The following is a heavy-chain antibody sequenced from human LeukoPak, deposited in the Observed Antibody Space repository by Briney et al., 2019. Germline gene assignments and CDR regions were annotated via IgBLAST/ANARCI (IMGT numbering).Heavy chain of an antibody. CDR2: ISSSSSYV. V-gene: IGHV3-21*01. CDR1: GFTFSSYS. D-gene: IGHD3-10*01. J-gene: IGHJ4*02. Sequence: GGSLRLSCAASGFTFSSYSMNWVRQAPGKGLEWVSSISSSSSYVYYADSVKGRFTISRDNAKNSLYLQMNSLRAEDTAVYYCARDSGYGSGSLGSDYWGQRTLVTVSS. CDR3: ARDSGYGSGSLGSDY.